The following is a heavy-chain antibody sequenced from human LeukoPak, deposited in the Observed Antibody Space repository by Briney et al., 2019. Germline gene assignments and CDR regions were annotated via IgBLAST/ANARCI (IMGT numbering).Heavy chain of an antibody. CDR2: ISSSGSTI. V-gene: IGHV3-11*04. CDR3: ARVRRWLQLSFDY. Sequence: GGSLRLSCAASGFTFSDYYMSWIRQAPGKGLEGVSYISSSGSTIYYADSVKGRFTISRDNSKNTLYLQMGSLRAEDMAVYYCARVRRWLQLSFDYWGQGTLVTVSS. CDR1: GFTFSDYY. D-gene: IGHD5-24*01. J-gene: IGHJ4*02.